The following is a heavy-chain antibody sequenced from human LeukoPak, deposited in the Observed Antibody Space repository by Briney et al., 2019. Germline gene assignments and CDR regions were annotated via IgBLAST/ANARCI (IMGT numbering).Heavy chain of an antibody. Sequence: GAPVKVSCKASGYTFISYGISWVRQAPGQGLEWMGWVSAYADDTNYVQKFQGRVTMTTDTSTSTAYMELRSLRFDDTAVYYCARDCIGCHGFDYWGQGTLVTVSS. J-gene: IGHJ4*02. CDR1: GYTFISYG. V-gene: IGHV1-18*01. D-gene: IGHD2-15*01. CDR3: ARDCIGCHGFDY. CDR2: VSAYADDT.